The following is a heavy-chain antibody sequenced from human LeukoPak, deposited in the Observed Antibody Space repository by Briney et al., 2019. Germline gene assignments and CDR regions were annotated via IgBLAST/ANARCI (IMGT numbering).Heavy chain of an antibody. D-gene: IGHD3-9*01. CDR3: ARAQDILTGYPRVNAFDI. V-gene: IGHV4-34*01. CDR2: INHSGST. CDR1: GGSFSGYY. Sequence: SETLSLTCAVYGGSFSGYYWSWIRQPPGKGLEWIGEINHSGSTNYNPSPKSRVTISVDTSKNQFSLKLSSVTAADTAVYYCARAQDILTGYPRVNAFDIWGQGTMVTVSS. J-gene: IGHJ3*02.